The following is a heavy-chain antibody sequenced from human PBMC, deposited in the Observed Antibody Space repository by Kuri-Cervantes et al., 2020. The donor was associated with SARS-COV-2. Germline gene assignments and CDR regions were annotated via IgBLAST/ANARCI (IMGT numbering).Heavy chain of an antibody. D-gene: IGHD5-24*01. CDR3: ASGDGYNSDY. J-gene: IGHJ4*02. V-gene: IGHV4-59*04. Sequence: SETLSLTCTVSGGSISSYYWSWIRQPPGKGLEWIASFYHSEGTSYNPSLKSRLTMSVDTSKNQFSLRLSSVTAADTAVYYCASGDGYNSDYWGQGTLVTVSS. CDR1: GGSISSYY. CDR2: FYHSEGT.